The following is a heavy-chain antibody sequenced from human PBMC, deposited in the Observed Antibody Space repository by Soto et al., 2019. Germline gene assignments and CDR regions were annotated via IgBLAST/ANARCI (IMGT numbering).Heavy chain of an antibody. J-gene: IGHJ3*01. CDR3: ARGDRGGFDL. Sequence: EVQLVESGGGLVQPGESLRLSCAASGFTFDYYWMHWVRQAPGQGLVWVSRVHSDGTTTTYADSVKGRFTISRDNARNTVSLQMGSLRAEDTAIYYCARGDRGGFDLWGHGTVVTVSS. V-gene: IGHV3-74*01. CDR2: VHSDGTTT. CDR1: GFTFDYYW. D-gene: IGHD3-10*01.